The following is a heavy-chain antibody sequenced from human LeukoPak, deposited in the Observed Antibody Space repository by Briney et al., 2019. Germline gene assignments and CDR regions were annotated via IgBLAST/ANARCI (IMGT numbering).Heavy chain of an antibody. CDR3: AREDESGWRRFDY. J-gene: IGHJ4*02. Sequence: ASVKVSCKASGDAFSGYFIHWVRQAPGQVLEWMGNINANSGVTNYAQKFQGRVTMTRDTSISTAYMELNNLRSDDTAVYFCAREDESGWRRFDYWGQGTLVTVSS. CDR2: INANSGVT. V-gene: IGHV1-2*02. D-gene: IGHD6-19*01. CDR1: GDAFSGYF.